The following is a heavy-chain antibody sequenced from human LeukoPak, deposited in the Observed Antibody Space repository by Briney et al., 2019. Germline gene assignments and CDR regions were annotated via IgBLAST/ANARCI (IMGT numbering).Heavy chain of an antibody. J-gene: IGHJ4*02. CDR1: GFTFAIHA. V-gene: IGHV3-30*18. CDR2: ISYDGSNK. D-gene: IGHD3-22*01. CDR3: AKEAGYYYDSSGYYFDY. Sequence: GGSLRLSCAASGFTFAIHAMTWVRQAPGKGLEWVAVISYDGSNKYYADSVKGRFTISRDNSKNTLYLQMNSLRAEDTAVYYCAKEAGYYYDSSGYYFDYWGQGTLVTVSS.